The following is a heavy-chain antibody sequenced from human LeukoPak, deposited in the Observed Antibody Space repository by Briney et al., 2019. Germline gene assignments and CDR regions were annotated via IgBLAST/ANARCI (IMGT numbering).Heavy chain of an antibody. V-gene: IGHV3-9*01. D-gene: IGHD3-22*01. CDR3: AKGIGYDSSGYHPFDY. CDR2: ISWNSGSI. J-gene: IGHJ4*02. Sequence: GGSLRLSCAASGFTFDDYAMHWVRQAPGKGLEWVSGISWNSGSIGYADSVKGRFTISRDNAKNSLYLQMNSLRAEDTASYYCAKGIGYDSSGYHPFDYWGQGTLVTVSS. CDR1: GFTFDDYA.